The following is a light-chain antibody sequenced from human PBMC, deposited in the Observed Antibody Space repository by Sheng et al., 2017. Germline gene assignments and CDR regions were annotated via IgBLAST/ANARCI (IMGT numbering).Light chain of an antibody. V-gene: IGKV1-5*01. Sequence: DIQVTQSPSTLSASVGDRVTITCRASQSIGNWLAWYQQKPGKAPKLLITSASRLQSGVSSRFSGSGSGTEFTLTITSLQLEDFATYHCQQSFTRPTFGQGTRVEI. CDR3: QQSFTRPT. J-gene: IGKJ1*01. CDR1: QSIGNW. CDR2: SAS.